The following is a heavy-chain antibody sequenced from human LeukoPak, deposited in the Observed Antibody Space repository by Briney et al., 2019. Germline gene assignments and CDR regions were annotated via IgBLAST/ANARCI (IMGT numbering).Heavy chain of an antibody. V-gene: IGHV3-23*01. J-gene: IGHJ5*02. CDR1: GFTFSSYA. CDR3: AKVRWELLTGKWFDP. CDR2: ISGSGGST. D-gene: IGHD1-26*01. Sequence: GGSLRLSCAASGFTFSSYAMSWVRQAPGKGLEWVSAISGSGGSTYYADSVKGRFTISRDNSKNTLYLQMNGLRAEDTAVYYCAKVRWELLTGKWFDPWGQGTLVTVSS.